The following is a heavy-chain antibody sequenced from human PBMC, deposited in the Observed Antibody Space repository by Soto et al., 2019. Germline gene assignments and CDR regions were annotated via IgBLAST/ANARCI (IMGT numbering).Heavy chain of an antibody. Sequence: SEILSLTCTVSGGSISSYYWRWIRQPPGKGLEWIGYIYYSGSTNYNPSLKSRVTISVDTSKNQFSLKLSSVTAADTAVYYCAGHWALGPPPDYWGQGTLVTVSS. CDR2: IYYSGST. J-gene: IGHJ4*02. CDR1: GGSISSYY. V-gene: IGHV4-59*08. D-gene: IGHD3-16*01. CDR3: AGHWALGPPPDY.